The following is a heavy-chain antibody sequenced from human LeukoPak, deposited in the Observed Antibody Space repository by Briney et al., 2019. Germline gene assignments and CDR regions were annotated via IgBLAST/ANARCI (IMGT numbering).Heavy chain of an antibody. V-gene: IGHV1-2*02. Sequence: ASVKVSCTASGYTFTGYYMRWVRQAPGQGLEWVGWINPRSGGANYVQTFQGRVTMTVDPSTNTAHMELSNLRSDDTAMYYCARDFGWIQPQWGYYYYGMDVWGQGTAVTVSS. CDR2: INPRSGGA. D-gene: IGHD5-18*01. J-gene: IGHJ6*02. CDR1: GYTFTGYY. CDR3: ARDFGWIQPQWGYYYYGMDV.